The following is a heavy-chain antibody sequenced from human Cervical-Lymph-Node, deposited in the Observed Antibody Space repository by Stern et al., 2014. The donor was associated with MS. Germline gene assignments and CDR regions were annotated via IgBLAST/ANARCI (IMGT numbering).Heavy chain of an antibody. V-gene: IGHV1-18*01. D-gene: IGHD3-9*01. CDR1: GYTLTTYG. CDR2: ISAYNGNT. CDR3: AREGAKYYDTLTGYYIPRNLDY. Sequence: QVQLVQSGAEVKKPGASVKVSCKASGYTLTTYGISWVRQAPGQGLEWMGWISAYNGNTNYAQKFQGRVTMTTDTSQSTAYMELRSLRSDDTAVYYCAREGAKYYDTLTGYYIPRNLDYWGQGTLVTVSS. J-gene: IGHJ4*02.